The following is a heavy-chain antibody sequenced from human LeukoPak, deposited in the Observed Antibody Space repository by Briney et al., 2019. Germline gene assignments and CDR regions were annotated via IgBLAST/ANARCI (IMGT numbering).Heavy chain of an antibody. CDR1: GFTFSSYA. CDR2: ISSNGGST. D-gene: IGHD2-21*02. J-gene: IGHJ4*02. Sequence: PGGSLRLSCAASGFTFSSYAMHWVRQAPGKGLEYVSAISSNGGSTYYANSVKGRFTISRDNSKNTLYLQMGSLRAEDMAVYYCARDVSEVTNSGGAAYWGQGTLVTVSS. CDR3: ARDVSEVTNSGGAAY. V-gene: IGHV3-64*01.